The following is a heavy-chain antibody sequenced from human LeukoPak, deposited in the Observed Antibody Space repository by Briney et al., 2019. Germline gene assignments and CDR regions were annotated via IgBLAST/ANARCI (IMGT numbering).Heavy chain of an antibody. J-gene: IGHJ4*02. D-gene: IGHD3-10*01. Sequence: SGTLSLTCGVSGGSITSTNYWTWVRQPPGKGLEWIGEVNLQGSTNYNPSLMGRVAISVDMSENHISLQLTSVTAADTAVYYCARVYVLLWFGAPYFAYWGQGTLVTVSS. CDR3: ARVYVLLWFGAPYFAY. V-gene: IGHV4-4*02. CDR1: GGSITSTNY. CDR2: VNLQGST.